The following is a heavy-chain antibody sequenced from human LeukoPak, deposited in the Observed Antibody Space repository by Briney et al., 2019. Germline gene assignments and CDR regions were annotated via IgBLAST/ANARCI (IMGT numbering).Heavy chain of an antibody. V-gene: IGHV1-18*01. J-gene: IGHJ4*02. CDR1: VYTFTSYG. D-gene: IGHD1-26*01. CDR2: ISAYNGNT. CDR3: ARGAGAEEVAYPDY. Sequence: ASVTVSCKASVYTFTSYGLSWVRQAPGQGLAWMGWISAYNGNTNYAQKLQGRVTMATDTSTSTAYMELRSLRSDDTAVYYCARGAGAEEVAYPDYWGQGTLVTVSS.